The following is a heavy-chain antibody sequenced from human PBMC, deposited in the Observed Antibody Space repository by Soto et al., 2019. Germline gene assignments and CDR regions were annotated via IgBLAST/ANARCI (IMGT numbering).Heavy chain of an antibody. D-gene: IGHD2-15*01. CDR3: ARHENGYCSGGSCYPATDFDY. CDR1: GGSISSSSYY. V-gene: IGHV4-39*01. J-gene: IGHJ4*02. CDR2: IYYSGST. Sequence: SETLSLTCTVSGGSISSSSYYWGWIRQPPGKGLEWIGSIYYSGSTYYNPSLKSRVTISVDTSKNQFSLKLSSVTAADTAVYYCARHENGYCSGGSCYPATDFDYWGQGTLVTVSS.